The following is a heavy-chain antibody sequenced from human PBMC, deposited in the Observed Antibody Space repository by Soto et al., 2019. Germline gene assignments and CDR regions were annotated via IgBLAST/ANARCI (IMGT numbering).Heavy chain of an antibody. D-gene: IGHD2-2*01. CDR2: VGWNGGDI. CDR1: GFTLDDYT. Sequence: VQLVESGGGLVQPGGSLRLSCAVSGFTLDDYTMHWVRQAPGKGLEWVSGVGWNGGDIVYADSVKGRFTVSRDNTRNSLYLEVNSLTTEETAIYFCAKERAVVVPVSTSYFHYYGLDVWGQGTTVTV. CDR3: AKERAVVVPVSTSYFHYYGLDV. J-gene: IGHJ6*02. V-gene: IGHV3-9*01.